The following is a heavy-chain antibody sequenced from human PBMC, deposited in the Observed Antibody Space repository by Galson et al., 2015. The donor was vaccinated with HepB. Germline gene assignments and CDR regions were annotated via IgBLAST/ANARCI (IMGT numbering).Heavy chain of an antibody. J-gene: IGHJ4*02. CDR2: ISGSGGST. Sequence: SLRLSCAASGFTFSSYAMSWVRQAPGKGLEWVSAISGSGGSTYYADSVEGRFTISRDNSKNTLYLQMNSLRAEDTAVYYCAKHKWLVPPENYFDYWGQGTLVTVPS. D-gene: IGHD6-19*01. CDR1: GFTFSSYA. V-gene: IGHV3-23*01. CDR3: AKHKWLVPPENYFDY.